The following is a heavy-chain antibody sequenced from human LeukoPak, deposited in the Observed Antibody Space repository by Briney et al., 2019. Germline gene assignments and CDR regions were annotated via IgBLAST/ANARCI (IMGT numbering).Heavy chain of an antibody. V-gene: IGHV1-46*01. CDR1: GGTFSSYA. Sequence: ASVKVSCKASGGTFSSYAISWVRQAPGQGLEWMGIINPSGGSTSYAQKFQGRVTMTRDMSTSTVYMDLSSLRSEDTAVYYCAKEKAAEDYWGLGTLVTVSS. D-gene: IGHD6-13*01. CDR2: INPSGGST. CDR3: AKEKAAEDY. J-gene: IGHJ4*02.